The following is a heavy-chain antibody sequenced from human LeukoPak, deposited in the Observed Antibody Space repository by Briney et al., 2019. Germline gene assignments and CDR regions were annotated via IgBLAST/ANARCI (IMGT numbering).Heavy chain of an antibody. J-gene: IGHJ4*02. D-gene: IGHD3-22*01. Sequence: ASVKVSCKTSGYIFTSFDISWVRQAPGQGLEWMGWINPNSGKTGYSQRFQGRVTMTRNTSISTAYMELSGLRSDDTAMYYCARVDYYNGSGYLYWGQGTLVTVSS. CDR2: INPNSGKT. CDR3: ARVDYYNGSGYLY. V-gene: IGHV1-8*01. CDR1: GYIFTSFD.